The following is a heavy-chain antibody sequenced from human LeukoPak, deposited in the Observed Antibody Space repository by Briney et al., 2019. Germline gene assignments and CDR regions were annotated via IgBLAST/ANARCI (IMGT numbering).Heavy chain of an antibody. Sequence: PGGSLRLSCAASGFTFSSYAMNWVRQAPGKGLEWVSVISDGGDATYYADSVKGRFTISRDNSKNTLYLQMNSLRAGDTAVYYCAKRRYCSSFSCHDFDYWGHGTLVTVSS. V-gene: IGHV3-23*01. CDR1: GFTFSSYA. CDR3: AKRRYCSSFSCHDFDY. CDR2: ISDGGDAT. J-gene: IGHJ4*01. D-gene: IGHD2-2*01.